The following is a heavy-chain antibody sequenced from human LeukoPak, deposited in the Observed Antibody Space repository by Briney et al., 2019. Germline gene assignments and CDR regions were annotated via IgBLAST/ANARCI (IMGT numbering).Heavy chain of an antibody. J-gene: IGHJ4*02. CDR1: GFTFSSYA. D-gene: IGHD2-8*01. CDR2: ISGSGGST. CDR3: AKRKDIVLMVYATELYFDY. Sequence: GGSLRLSCAASGFTFSSYAMSWPRQAPGKGLEWVSAISGSGGSTYYADSVKGRLTISRDNSKNTLYLQRNSLRAEDTAVYYCAKRKDIVLMVYATELYFDYWGQGTLVTVSS. V-gene: IGHV3-23*01.